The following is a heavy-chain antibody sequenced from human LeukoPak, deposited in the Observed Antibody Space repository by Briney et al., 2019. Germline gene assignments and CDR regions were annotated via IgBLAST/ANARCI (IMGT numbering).Heavy chain of an antibody. Sequence: GGSLRLSCAASGFTFSSYSMNWVRQAPGKRLEWVSSISSSSSYIYYADSVKGRFTISRHNAKKSLYLQMNSLRAEDTAVYYCASGRSDAFDIWGQGTMVTVSS. CDR2: ISSSSSYI. J-gene: IGHJ3*02. D-gene: IGHD1-26*01. CDR1: GFTFSSYS. CDR3: ASGRSDAFDI. V-gene: IGHV3-21*01.